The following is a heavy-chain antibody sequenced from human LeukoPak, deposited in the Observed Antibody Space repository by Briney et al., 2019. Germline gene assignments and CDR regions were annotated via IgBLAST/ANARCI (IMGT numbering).Heavy chain of an antibody. V-gene: IGHV3-53*01. CDR3: ATSRAYSAYVDV. Sequence: PGGSLRLSCSASGFTVSGNFMNWVRQAPGKGLEWVSSVYSGGKTDYAESVKGRFTFSRDNSKNTLYLQMNSLRAEDTAVYYCATSRAYSAYVDVWGQGTTVTVS. CDR2: VYSGGKT. J-gene: IGHJ6*02. CDR1: GFTVSGNF. D-gene: IGHD5-12*01.